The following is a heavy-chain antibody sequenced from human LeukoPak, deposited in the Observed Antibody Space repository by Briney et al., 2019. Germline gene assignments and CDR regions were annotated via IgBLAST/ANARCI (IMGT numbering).Heavy chain of an antibody. CDR2: IYISGST. D-gene: IGHD4-17*01. CDR1: GCSISSWSYS. J-gene: IGHJ5*02. V-gene: IGHV4-61*02. CDR3: ASALRGDYGWFDP. Sequence: PSETPSPTLNVSGCSISSWSYSLGWIRQPAGKGPEWIGRIYISGSTNYNPSLNSRVTMSLDTSRNQFSLKLNSVTAADTAVYYCASALRGDYGWFDPWGQGTLVTVSS.